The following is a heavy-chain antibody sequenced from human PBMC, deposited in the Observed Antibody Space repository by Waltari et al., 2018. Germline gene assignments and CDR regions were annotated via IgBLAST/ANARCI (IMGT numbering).Heavy chain of an antibody. CDR1: GGSFSGYY. CDR3: ARTLAAAGHDAFDI. V-gene: IGHV4-34*01. Sequence: QVQLQQWGAGLLKPSEPLYLTCAVYGGSFSGYYWRWIRQPPGKGLEWIGEINHSGSTNYNPSLKSRVTISVDTSKNQFSLKLSSVTAADTAVYYCARTLAAAGHDAFDIWGQGTMVTVSS. CDR2: INHSGST. D-gene: IGHD6-13*01. J-gene: IGHJ3*02.